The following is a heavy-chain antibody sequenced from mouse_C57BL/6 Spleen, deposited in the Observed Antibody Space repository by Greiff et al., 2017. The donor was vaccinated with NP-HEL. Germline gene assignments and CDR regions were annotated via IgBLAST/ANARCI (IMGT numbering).Heavy chain of an antibody. CDR3: TRGRYYYGSSYDYAMDY. CDR2: IRNKANNHAT. D-gene: IGHD1-1*01. V-gene: IGHV6-6*01. Sequence: EVKLEESGGGLVQPGGSMKLSCAASGFTFSDAWMDWVRQSPEKGLEWVAEIRNKANNHATYYAESVKGRFTISRDDSKSSVYLQMNSLRAEDTGIYYCTRGRYYYGSSYDYAMDYWGQGTSVTVSS. J-gene: IGHJ4*01. CDR1: GFTFSDAW.